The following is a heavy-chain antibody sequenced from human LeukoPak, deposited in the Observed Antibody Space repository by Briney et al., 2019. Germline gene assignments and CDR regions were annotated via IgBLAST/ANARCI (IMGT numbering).Heavy chain of an antibody. CDR3: ARQGDCSGGSCYSPFDY. V-gene: IGHV5-51*01. CDR1: GFSFTAYS. CDR2: IYIGDTDT. Sequence: GESLKISCKASGFSFTAYSIGWVRQMPGKGLEWMGIIYIGDTDTRYSPSFQGQVTISADKSITTAYLQWSSLKASDTAMYYCARQGDCSGGSCYSPFDYWGQGTLVTVSS. D-gene: IGHD2-15*01. J-gene: IGHJ4*02.